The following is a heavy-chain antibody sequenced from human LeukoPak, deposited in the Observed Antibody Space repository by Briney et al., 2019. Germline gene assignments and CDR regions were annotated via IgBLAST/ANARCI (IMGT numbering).Heavy chain of an antibody. CDR3: TRGHAAMGDY. J-gene: IGHJ4*02. Sequence: PGGSLRLSCAASGFTFSSYWMSWVCQAPGKGLECVSVLHSNDDTYYAASVRGRFTISRDSSNHMLYLQMNSLRAEDTAVYYCTRGHAAMGDYWGQGTLVTASS. CDR2: LHSNDDT. V-gene: IGHV3-53*01. CDR1: GFTFSSYW. D-gene: IGHD5-18*01.